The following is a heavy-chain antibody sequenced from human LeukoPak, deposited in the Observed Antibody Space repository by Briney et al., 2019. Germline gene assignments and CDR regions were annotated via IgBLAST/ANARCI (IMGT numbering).Heavy chain of an antibody. J-gene: IGHJ4*02. CDR3: AKFVAGEVVVVPFDY. D-gene: IGHD3-22*01. CDR1: GFTFSSYA. Sequence: GGSLRLSCAASGFTFSSYAMSWVRQAPGKGLEWVSAISGSGGSTYYADSVKGRFTISRDNSKSTLYLQMNSLRAEDTAVYYCAKFVAGEVVVVPFDYWGQGTLVTVSS. CDR2: ISGSGGST. V-gene: IGHV3-23*01.